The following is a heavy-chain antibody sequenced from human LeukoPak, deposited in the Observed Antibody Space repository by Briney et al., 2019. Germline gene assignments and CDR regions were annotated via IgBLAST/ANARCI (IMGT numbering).Heavy chain of an antibody. D-gene: IGHD6-6*01. Sequence: GGSLRLSCAASGFTFTNYGMHWVRQAPGKGLEWVAVVWFDGTNKYYADSVKGRFTISRDNSKNTVYLQMNSLRAEDTAVYYCARERMYSSLFHLFYYWGQGTLVTVSS. CDR2: VWFDGTNK. V-gene: IGHV3-33*01. J-gene: IGHJ4*02. CDR3: ARERMYSSLFHLFYY. CDR1: GFTFTNYG.